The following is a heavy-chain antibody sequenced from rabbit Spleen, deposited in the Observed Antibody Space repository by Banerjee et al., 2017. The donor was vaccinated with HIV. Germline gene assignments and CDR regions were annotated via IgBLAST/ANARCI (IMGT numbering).Heavy chain of an antibody. CDR3: ARGGTGSNDMNL. CDR1: GFSFSSSYY. Sequence: QEQLVESGGGLVQPEGSLTLTCTASGFSFSSSYYMCWVRQAPGKGLEWIACIYTGTSANTWYASWAKGRFTSSKTSSTAVTLQMTSLTAADTATYFCARGGTGSNDMNLWGPGTLVTVS. CDR2: IYTGTSANT. J-gene: IGHJ4*01. D-gene: IGHD7-1*01. V-gene: IGHV1S45*01.